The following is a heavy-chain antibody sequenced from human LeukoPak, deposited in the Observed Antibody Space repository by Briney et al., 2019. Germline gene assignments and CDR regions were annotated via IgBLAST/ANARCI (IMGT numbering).Heavy chain of an antibody. Sequence: PSETLSLTCAVYGGSFSGYYWSWIRQPPGKGLEWIGEINHSGSTNYNPSLKSRVTISVDTSKNQFSLKLSSVTAADTAVYYCARGWRYGKYFDYWGQGTLVTVSS. D-gene: IGHD5-18*01. CDR1: GGSFSGYY. J-gene: IGHJ4*02. CDR2: INHSGST. V-gene: IGHV4-34*01. CDR3: ARGWRYGKYFDY.